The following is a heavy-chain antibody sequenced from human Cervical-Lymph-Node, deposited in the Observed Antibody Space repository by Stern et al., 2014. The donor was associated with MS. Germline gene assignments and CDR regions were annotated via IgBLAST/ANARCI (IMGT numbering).Heavy chain of an antibody. D-gene: IGHD3-22*01. V-gene: IGHV3-33*01. CDR2: IWYDGSNK. CDR1: GFTFSSYG. J-gene: IGHJ3*02. CDR3: ARDSDSSGYYYGDAFDI. Sequence: MQMVESGGGVVQPGRSLRLSCAASGFTFSSYGMHWVRQAPGKGLEWVAVIWYDGSNKYYADSVKGRFTISRDNSKNTLYLQMNSLRAEDTAVYYCARDSDSSGYYYGDAFDIWGQGTMVTVSS.